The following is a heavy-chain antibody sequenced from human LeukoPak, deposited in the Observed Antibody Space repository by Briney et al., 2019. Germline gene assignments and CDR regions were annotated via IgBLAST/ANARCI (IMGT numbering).Heavy chain of an antibody. V-gene: IGHV3-74*01. J-gene: IGHJ4*02. Sequence: GGSLRLSCAASGNYWMHWVRQVLGKGLVWVSHINSDGSWTSYAASVKGRFTISKDNAKNTVYLQMNSLRAEDTAVYYCVSFYETYWGRGTLVTVSS. D-gene: IGHD2/OR15-2a*01. CDR3: VSFYETY. CDR1: GNYW. CDR2: INSDGSWT.